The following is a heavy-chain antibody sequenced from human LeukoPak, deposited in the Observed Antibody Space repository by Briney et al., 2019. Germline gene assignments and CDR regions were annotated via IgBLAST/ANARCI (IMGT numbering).Heavy chain of an antibody. J-gene: IGHJ4*02. CDR1: GGSISSGDYY. V-gene: IGHV4-30-4*08. CDR3: VAIQSRDDSGVGY. Sequence: PSQTLSLXCTVSGGSISSGDYYWSWIRQPPGKGLEWIGYIYYSGSTYYNPSLKSRVTISVDTSKNQFSLKLSSVTAADTAVYYCVAIQSRDDSGVGYWGQGTLVTVSS. CDR2: IYYSGST. D-gene: IGHD2-2*02.